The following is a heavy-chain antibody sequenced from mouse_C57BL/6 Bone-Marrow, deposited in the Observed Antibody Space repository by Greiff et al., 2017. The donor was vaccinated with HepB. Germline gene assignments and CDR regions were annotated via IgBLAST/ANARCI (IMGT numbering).Heavy chain of an antibody. Sequence: QVQLKQSGAELVKPGASVKLSCKASGYTFTEYTIHWVKQRSGQGLEWIGWFYPGSGSIKYNEKFKDKATLTADKSSSTVYMELSRLPSEDSAVYFCARHEGGDGYYPYFDYWGQGTTLTVSS. J-gene: IGHJ2*01. CDR2: FYPGSGSI. V-gene: IGHV1-62-2*01. CDR3: ARHEGGDGYYPYFDY. D-gene: IGHD2-3*01. CDR1: GYTFTEYT.